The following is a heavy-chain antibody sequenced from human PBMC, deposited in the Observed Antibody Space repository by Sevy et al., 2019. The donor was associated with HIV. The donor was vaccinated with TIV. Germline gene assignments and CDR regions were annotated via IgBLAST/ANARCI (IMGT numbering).Heavy chain of an antibody. CDR3: ARDPRGYSGYDSAFDY. CDR2: ISSSSSYI. CDR1: GFTFSSYS. D-gene: IGHD5-12*01. J-gene: IGHJ4*02. Sequence: GGSLRLSCAASGFTFSSYSMNWVRQAPGKGLEWVSSISSSSSYIYYADSVKGRFTISRDNAKNSLYLQMNSLRAEDTAAYYCARDPRGYSGYDSAFDYWGQGTLVTVSS. V-gene: IGHV3-21*01.